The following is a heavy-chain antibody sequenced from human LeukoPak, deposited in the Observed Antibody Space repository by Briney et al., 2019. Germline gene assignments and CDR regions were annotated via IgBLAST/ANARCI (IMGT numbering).Heavy chain of an antibody. CDR2: IYYSGST. V-gene: IGHV4-39*01. J-gene: IGHJ4*02. Sequence: SETLSLTCTVSGGSISSSSYYWGWIRQPPGKGLEWIGGIYYSGSTYYNPSLESRVTISVDTSKNQFSLKLSSVTAADTAVYYCARQLGYCSSTSCYADKVDYWGQGTLVTVSS. CDR1: GGSISSSSYY. CDR3: ARQLGYCSSTSCYADKVDY. D-gene: IGHD2-2*01.